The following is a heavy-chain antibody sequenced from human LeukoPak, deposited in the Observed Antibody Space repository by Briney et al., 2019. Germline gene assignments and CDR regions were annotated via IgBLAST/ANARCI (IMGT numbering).Heavy chain of an antibody. CDR3: ARGGDSWSGYSYGMDV. D-gene: IGHD3-3*01. V-gene: IGHV3-23*01. Sequence: GGSLRLSCAASGFTFSSYAMTWVRQAPGKGLEWVSAISGSGDITYYADSVKGRFTISRDISKNTLYLQMNNLRPEDTAVYYCARGGDSWSGYSYGMDVWGQGTTVTVS. CDR1: GFTFSSYA. J-gene: IGHJ6*02. CDR2: ISGSGDIT.